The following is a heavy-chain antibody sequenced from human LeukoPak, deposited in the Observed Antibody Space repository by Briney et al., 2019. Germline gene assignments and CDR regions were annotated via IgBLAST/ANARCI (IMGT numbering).Heavy chain of an antibody. CDR1: GFTVSSSY. V-gene: IGHV3-53*01. CDR2: IYSDGST. Sequence: GGSLRLSCAASGFTVSSSYMSWVRQAPGKGLEWVSVIYSDGSTYYPGSVKGRFTISRENAKNSLYLQMNSLRAGDTAVYYCARRGYSDFGAFDIWGQGTMVTVSS. J-gene: IGHJ3*02. D-gene: IGHD5-18*01. CDR3: ARRGYSDFGAFDI.